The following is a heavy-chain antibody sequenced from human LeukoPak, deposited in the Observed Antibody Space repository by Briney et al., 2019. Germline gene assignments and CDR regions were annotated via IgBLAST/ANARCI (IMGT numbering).Heavy chain of an antibody. Sequence: PGGSLRLSCAASGFALSRYTIQWVRQAPGKALEYVSGISGNGADTYYAKSVKGRFTISRDNSKNTLFLQMNSLRTEDVAVYYCVREFPEYSFGTFHSWGQGTLVTVSS. CDR1: GFALSRYT. D-gene: IGHD5-18*01. V-gene: IGHV3-64*01. J-gene: IGHJ4*02. CDR3: VREFPEYSFGTFHS. CDR2: ISGNGADT.